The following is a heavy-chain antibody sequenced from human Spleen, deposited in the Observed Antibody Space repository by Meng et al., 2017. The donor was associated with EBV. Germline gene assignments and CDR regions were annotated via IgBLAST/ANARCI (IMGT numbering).Heavy chain of an antibody. CDR1: DGSFSHYY. Sequence: QVQLQQWGAGLLKPSETLSLTCAIYDGSFSHYYWNWVRQPPGKGLEWIGEIKQNGNTNYNPSLRSRATISLDTSKNQFSLKVTSMTAADTAVYYCARGLGAPNFYYDSSALNHWGQGSMVTVYS. V-gene: IGHV4-34*01. D-gene: IGHD3-22*01. J-gene: IGHJ4*01. CDR3: ARGLGAPNFYYDSSALNH. CDR2: IKQNGNT.